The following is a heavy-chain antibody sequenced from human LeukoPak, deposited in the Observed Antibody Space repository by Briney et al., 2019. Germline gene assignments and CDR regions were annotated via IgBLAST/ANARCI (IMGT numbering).Heavy chain of an antibody. CDR2: IYYSGST. J-gene: IGHJ2*01. D-gene: IGHD3-16*01. CDR1: GGSISSGGYY. Sequence: PSQTLSLTCTVSGGSISSGGYYWSWIRQHPGKGLEWIGYIYYSGSTYYNPSLKSRVTISVDTSKNQFSLKLSSVTAADTAVYYCARDLGVRSRYFDLWGRGTLVTVSS. CDR3: ARDLGVRSRYFDL. V-gene: IGHV4-31*03.